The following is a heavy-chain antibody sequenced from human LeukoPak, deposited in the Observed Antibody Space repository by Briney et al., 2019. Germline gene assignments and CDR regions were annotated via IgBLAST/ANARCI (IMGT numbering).Heavy chain of an antibody. J-gene: IGHJ4*02. CDR1: GGSISSSSYY. CDR3: AREVVVVPAARAYYFDY. D-gene: IGHD2-2*01. V-gene: IGHV4-39*07. Sequence: SETLSLTCTVSGGSISSSSYYWGWIRQPPGKGLEWIGSIYYSGSTNYNPSLKSRVTISVDTSKNQFSLKLSSVTAADTAVYYCAREVVVVPAARAYYFDYWGQGTLVTVSS. CDR2: IYYSGST.